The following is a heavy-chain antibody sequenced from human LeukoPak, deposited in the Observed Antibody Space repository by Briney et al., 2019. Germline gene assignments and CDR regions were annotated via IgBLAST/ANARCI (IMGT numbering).Heavy chain of an antibody. V-gene: IGHV4-34*01. CDR2: VNHSGST. Sequence: SGTLSLTCAVYGGSFSGYYWSWIRQPPGKGLEWIGEVNHSGSTNYNPSLKSRVTISVDTSKNQFSLKLSSVTAADTAVYYCARMEQWLVYRFDPWGQGTLVTVSS. CDR3: ARMEQWLVYRFDP. CDR1: GGSFSGYY. D-gene: IGHD6-19*01. J-gene: IGHJ5*02.